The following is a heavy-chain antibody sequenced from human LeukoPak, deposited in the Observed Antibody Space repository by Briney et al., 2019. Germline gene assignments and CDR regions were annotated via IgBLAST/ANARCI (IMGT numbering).Heavy chain of an antibody. CDR3: AKDKCSSTSCYYFS. J-gene: IGHJ5*02. CDR2: IRYDGSNK. CDR1: GFPFSSYG. V-gene: IGHV3-30*02. D-gene: IGHD2-2*01. Sequence: PGGSLSLSCAASGFPFSSYGMHWVRQAPGKGLEWVAFIRYDGSNKYYADSVKGRSTISRDNSKNTLYLQMNSLRAEDTAVYYCAKDKCSSTSCYYFSWGQGTLVTVSS.